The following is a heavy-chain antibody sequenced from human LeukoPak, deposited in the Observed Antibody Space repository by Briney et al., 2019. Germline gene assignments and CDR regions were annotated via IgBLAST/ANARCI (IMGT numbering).Heavy chain of an antibody. Sequence: PSETLSLTCTVSGGSIGSGDYYWSWIRQPPGTGLEWIGYIYYSGSTCYNPSLKSRVTISVDTSKNQFSLKLNSVTAADTAVYYCAREVPWVWNFDLWGRGTLVTLSS. J-gene: IGHJ2*01. V-gene: IGHV4-30-4*01. CDR2: IYYSGST. CDR1: GGSIGSGDYY. CDR3: AREVPWVWNFDL. D-gene: IGHD1-26*01.